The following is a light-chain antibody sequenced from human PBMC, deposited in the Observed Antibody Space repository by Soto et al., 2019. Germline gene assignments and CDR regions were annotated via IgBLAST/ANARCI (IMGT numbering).Light chain of an antibody. CDR1: QSVSSSY. CDR3: HQRHSWHRT. J-gene: IGKJ1*01. CDR2: GAS. Sequence: EIVLTQSPGTLSLSPGERATLSCRASQSVSSSYLAWYQQKPGQAPRLLIYGASSRATGIPDRFSGSGSGTDFTLTISDVQREDFEIYYCHQRHSWHRTFRQGTKVDI. V-gene: IGKV3D-20*02.